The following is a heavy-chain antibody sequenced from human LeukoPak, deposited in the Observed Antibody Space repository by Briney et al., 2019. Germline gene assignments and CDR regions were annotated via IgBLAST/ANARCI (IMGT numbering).Heavy chain of an antibody. D-gene: IGHD2-21*02. CDR3: ARERTLVVTATGHFDY. Sequence: PGGSLRLSCAASGFTFSSYAMHWVRQAPGKGLEWVAVISYDGSNKYYADSVKGRFTISRNNSKNTLYLQMNSLRAEDTAVYYCARERTLVVTATGHFDYWGQGTLVTASS. CDR1: GFTFSSYA. CDR2: ISYDGSNK. J-gene: IGHJ4*02. V-gene: IGHV3-30-3*01.